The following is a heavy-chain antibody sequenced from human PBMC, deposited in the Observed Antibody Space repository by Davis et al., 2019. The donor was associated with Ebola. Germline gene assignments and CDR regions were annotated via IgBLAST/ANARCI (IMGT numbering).Heavy chain of an antibody. J-gene: IGHJ4*02. D-gene: IGHD3-3*01. V-gene: IGHV1-69*13. CDR1: GGTFSSYA. Sequence: SVKVSCKASGGTFSSYAISWVRQAPGQGLEWMGGIIPIFGTANYAQKFQGRVTITADESTSTAYMELSSLRSEDTAVYYCARAQIRRVEWLSDGFDYWGQGTLVTVSS. CDR2: IIPIFGTA. CDR3: ARAQIRRVEWLSDGFDY.